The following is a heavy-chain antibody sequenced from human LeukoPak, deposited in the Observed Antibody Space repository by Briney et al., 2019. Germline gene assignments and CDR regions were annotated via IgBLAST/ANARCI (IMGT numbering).Heavy chain of an antibody. CDR2: ISDSGSNV. CDR1: GFTFSNYN. J-gene: IGHJ4*02. Sequence: GGSLRLSCAASGFTFSNYNMDRVRQAPGKGLEWVSSISDSGSNVYYADSVKGRFTISRDNAKNSLFLQMNSLRAEDTAVYYCAKEGRSSTPGYWGQGTLVTVSS. D-gene: IGHD2-15*01. V-gene: IGHV3-21*01. CDR3: AKEGRSSTPGY.